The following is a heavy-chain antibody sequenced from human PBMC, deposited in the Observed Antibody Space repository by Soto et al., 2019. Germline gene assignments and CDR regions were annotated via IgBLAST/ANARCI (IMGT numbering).Heavy chain of an antibody. D-gene: IGHD3-22*01. CDR2: IYYSGST. CDR3: ARLRGDYYGSSGYQDYFDY. V-gene: IGHV4-39*01. CDR1: GGSISSSSYY. Sequence: QLQLQESGPGLVKPSETLSLTCTVSGGSISSSSYYWGWIRQPPGKGLEWIGSIYYSGSTYYNPSLKSRVTIPVDTSKIQFSVKLSSVTAADTAVYYCARLRGDYYGSSGYQDYFDYWGQGTLVTVSS. J-gene: IGHJ4*02.